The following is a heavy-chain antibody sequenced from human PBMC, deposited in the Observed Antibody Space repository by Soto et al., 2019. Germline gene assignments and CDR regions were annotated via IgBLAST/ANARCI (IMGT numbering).Heavy chain of an antibody. J-gene: IGHJ5*02. CDR2: IIPIFGTA. CDR1: GGTFSSYA. Sequence: GASVKVSCKASGGTFSSYAISWVRQAPGQGLEWMGGIIPIFGTANYAQKFQGRVTITADESTSTAYMELSSLRSEDTAVYYCAVGVVSIRDNWFDPWGQGTLVTVSS. CDR3: AVGVVSIRDNWFDP. D-gene: IGHD3-3*01. V-gene: IGHV1-69*13.